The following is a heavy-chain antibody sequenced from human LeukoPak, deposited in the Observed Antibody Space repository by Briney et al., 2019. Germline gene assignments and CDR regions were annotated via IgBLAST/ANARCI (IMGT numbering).Heavy chain of an antibody. CDR2: IYHSGST. V-gene: IGHV4-4*02. J-gene: IGHJ3*02. CDR3: ARVETTIFGVVSAFDI. D-gene: IGHD3-3*01. Sequence: SETLSLTCAVSGGSISSSNWWSWVRQPPGKGLEWIGEIYHSGSTNYNPSLKSRVTISVDKSKNQFSLKLSSVTAADTAVYYCARVETTIFGVVSAFDIWGQGTMVTVSS. CDR1: GGSISSSNW.